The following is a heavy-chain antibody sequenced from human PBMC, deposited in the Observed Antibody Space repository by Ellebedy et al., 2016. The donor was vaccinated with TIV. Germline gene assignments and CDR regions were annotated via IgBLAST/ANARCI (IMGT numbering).Heavy chain of an antibody. D-gene: IGHD3-22*01. CDR3: ARDYDSSGQFDY. J-gene: IGHJ4*02. V-gene: IGHV3-33*08. Sequence: GESLKISCAASGFTFSSYAMSWVRQAPGKGLEWVAVIWYDGSNKYYADSVKGRFTISRDNSKNTLYLQMNSLRAEDTAVYYCARDYDSSGQFDYWGQGTLVTVSS. CDR2: IWYDGSNK. CDR1: GFTFSSYA.